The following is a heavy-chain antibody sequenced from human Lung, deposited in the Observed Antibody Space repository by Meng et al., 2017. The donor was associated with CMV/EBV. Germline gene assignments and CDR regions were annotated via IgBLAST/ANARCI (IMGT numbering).Heavy chain of an antibody. J-gene: IGHJ4*02. CDR1: GGSISSSSYY. CDR2: IYYSGST. CDR3: ARQGSVYYYDSSGQSPDY. D-gene: IGHD3-22*01. Sequence: LXCTVSGGSISSSSYYWGWIRQPPGKGLEWIGSIYYSGSTYYNPSLKSRVTISVDTSKNQFSLKLSSVTAADTAVYYCARQGSVYYYDSSGQSPDYWGQGXLVTVSS. V-gene: IGHV4-39*01.